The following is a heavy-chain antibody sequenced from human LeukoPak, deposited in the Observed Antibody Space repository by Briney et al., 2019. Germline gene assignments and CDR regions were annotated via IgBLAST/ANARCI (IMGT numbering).Heavy chain of an antibody. D-gene: IGHD3-16*01. Sequence: GGSLRLSCAGSGFTFSSYAMSWVRQAPGKGLEWVSVISGSSDSTYYADSVKGRFIISRDNSKNTLYLQMNSLRAEDTVVYYCAKRIGGVNSFDHWGQGTLVTVS. V-gene: IGHV3-23*01. CDR1: GFTFSSYA. J-gene: IGHJ4*02. CDR2: ISGSSDST. CDR3: AKRIGGVNSFDH.